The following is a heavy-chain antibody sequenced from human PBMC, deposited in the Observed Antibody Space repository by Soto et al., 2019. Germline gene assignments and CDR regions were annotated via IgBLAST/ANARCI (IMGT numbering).Heavy chain of an antibody. Sequence: GGSLRLSCAASGFTFSSYSMNWVRQAPGKGLEWVSYISSSSSTIYYADSVKGRFTISKDNAKNSLYLQMNSLRDEDTAVYYCARHPDPPVEYSSSSDTDAFDIWGQGTMVTVSS. CDR2: ISSSSSTI. V-gene: IGHV3-48*02. CDR3: ARHPDPPVEYSSSSDTDAFDI. CDR1: GFTFSSYS. D-gene: IGHD6-6*01. J-gene: IGHJ3*02.